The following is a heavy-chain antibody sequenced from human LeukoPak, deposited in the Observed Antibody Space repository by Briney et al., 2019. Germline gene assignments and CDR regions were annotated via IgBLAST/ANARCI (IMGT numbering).Heavy chain of an antibody. CDR1: GYTFTDSY. CDR3: ARRGYSYAPDY. CDR2: INPNNDGT. D-gene: IGHD5-18*01. J-gene: IGHJ4*02. Sequence: ASVKVSCTASGYTFTDSYILWVRQAPGQGLECIGWINPNNDGTDYAQRFQGRVTMTRDTSISTAYMELSGLKSDDTAVYFCARRGYSYAPDYWGQGTLVTVSS. V-gene: IGHV1-2*02.